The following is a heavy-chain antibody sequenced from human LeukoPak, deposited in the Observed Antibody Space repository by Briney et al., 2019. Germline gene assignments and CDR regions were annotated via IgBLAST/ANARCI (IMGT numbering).Heavy chain of an antibody. Sequence: PGGSLTLSCAAAGFTFDDYGMSWVRQAPGKGLEWVSGINWNGGSTGYVDSVKGRFTVSRDNAKNSLYLEMNSLRAEDTALYYCARESGKYSSSYYSNYMDVWGKGTSATVSS. CDR1: GFTFDDYG. J-gene: IGHJ6*03. V-gene: IGHV3-20*04. CDR2: INWNGGST. D-gene: IGHD4-23*01. CDR3: ARESGKYSSSYYSNYMDV.